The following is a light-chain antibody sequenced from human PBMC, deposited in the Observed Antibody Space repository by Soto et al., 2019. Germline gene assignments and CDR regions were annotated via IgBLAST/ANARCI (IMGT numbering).Light chain of an antibody. CDR3: QQLNSYPPWT. J-gene: IGKJ1*01. Sequence: DIPMTQSPSSLFASVGDRVTVTCRASQTINNLLNWYHQKPGKAPKLLIYGASSLQSGVPSRFSGSGSGTDFTLTISSLQPEDFATYFCQQLNSYPPWTFGQGTKVEIK. V-gene: IGKV1-9*01. CDR1: QTINNL. CDR2: GAS.